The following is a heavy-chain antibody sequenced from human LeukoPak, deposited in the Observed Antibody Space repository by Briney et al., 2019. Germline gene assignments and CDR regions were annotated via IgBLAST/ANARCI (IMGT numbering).Heavy chain of an antibody. CDR3: ARYFGELSGYYFDY. D-gene: IGHD3-16*02. CDR2: INHSGST. Sequence: SETLSLTCAVYGGSFSGSYWSWIRQPPGKGLEWIGEINHSGSTNYNPSLKSRVTISVDTSKNQFSLKLSSVTAADTAVYYCARYFGELSGYYFDYWGQGTLVTVSS. V-gene: IGHV4-34*01. J-gene: IGHJ4*02. CDR1: GGSFSGSY.